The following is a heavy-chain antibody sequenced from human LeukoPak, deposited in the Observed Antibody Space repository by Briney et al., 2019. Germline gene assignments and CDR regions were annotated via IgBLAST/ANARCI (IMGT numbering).Heavy chain of an antibody. CDR1: GFTFSSYE. D-gene: IGHD5-18*01. CDR2: ISSSGSTR. Sequence: GGSLTLSCAASGFTFSSYEMNWLRQAPGKGLQGVSYISSSGSTRYYAESVKGRFTISRDNTRNSLYLQINSLRAEDTALYYCARMNTVLVNGLNSYYYMDVWGKGTTVTISS. J-gene: IGHJ6*03. V-gene: IGHV3-48*03. CDR3: ARMNTVLVNGLNSYYYMDV.